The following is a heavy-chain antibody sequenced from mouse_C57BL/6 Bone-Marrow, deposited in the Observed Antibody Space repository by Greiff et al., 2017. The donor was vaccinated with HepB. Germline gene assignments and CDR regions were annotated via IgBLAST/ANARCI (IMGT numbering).Heavy chain of an antibody. CDR1: GYTFTSHW. J-gene: IGHJ3*01. D-gene: IGHD1-1*01. CDR3: TTSLITTVVAPFAY. Sequence: VQLQQSGTVLARPGASVKMSCKTSGYTFTSHWMHWVKQRPGQGLEWIGAIYPGNSDTSYNQKFKGKAKLTAVTSASTAYMELSSLTNEDSAVYYCTTSLITTVVAPFAYWGQGTLVTVSA. V-gene: IGHV1-5*01. CDR2: IYPGNSDT.